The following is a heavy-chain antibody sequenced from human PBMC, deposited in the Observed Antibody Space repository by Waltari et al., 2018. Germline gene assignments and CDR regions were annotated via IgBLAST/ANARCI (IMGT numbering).Heavy chain of an antibody. J-gene: IGHJ3*02. V-gene: IGHV1-69*13. CDR1: GGTFSSYA. CDR2: IIPIFGTA. CDR3: AKDITALYAFDI. Sequence: QVQLVQSGAEVKKPGSSVKVSCKASGGTFSSYAISWVRQAPGQGLEWMGGIIPIFGTANYAQKFQGRVTITADESTSTAYMELNSLRAEDMALYYCAKDITALYAFDIWGQGTMVTVSS.